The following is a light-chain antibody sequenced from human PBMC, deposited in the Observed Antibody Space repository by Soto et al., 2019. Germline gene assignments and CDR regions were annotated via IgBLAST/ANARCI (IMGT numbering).Light chain of an antibody. J-gene: IGLJ2*01. Sequence: QSALTQPASVSGSPGQSITISCTGTSSDVGGYNYVSWYQRHPGKAPKLMIYDVSNRPSGISSRFSGSKSGNTASLTISGLQAEDEADYYCGSYTTSSTVVFGGGTKLTVL. CDR1: SSDVGGYNY. CDR3: GSYTTSSTVV. V-gene: IGLV2-14*01. CDR2: DVS.